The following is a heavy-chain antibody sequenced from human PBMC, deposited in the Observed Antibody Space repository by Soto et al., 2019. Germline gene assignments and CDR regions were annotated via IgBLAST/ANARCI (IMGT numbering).Heavy chain of an antibody. CDR3: AKGVEGYVVSSFDS. V-gene: IGHV3-23*01. CDR2: ITSSGSST. Sequence: GGSLRLSCAVAGFTFRSSPMSWVRRAPGKGLEWVSAITSSGSSTYFADSLKGRITISRDNSKNTLSLQMDSLRVEDTAIYYCAKGVEGYVVSSFDSWGQGALVTVSS. J-gene: IGHJ4*02. CDR1: GFTFRSSP. D-gene: IGHD5-12*01.